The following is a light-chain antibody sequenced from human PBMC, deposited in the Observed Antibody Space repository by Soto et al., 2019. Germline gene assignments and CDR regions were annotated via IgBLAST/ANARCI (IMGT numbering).Light chain of an antibody. CDR2: EGN. CDR1: SSDVGLYNI. Sequence: QSALTQPASVSGSPGQSITISCTGSSSDVGLYNIVSWYQQHPGKAPKLMIYEGNMRPSGVPDRFSGSKSGNTASLTVSGLQAEDEADYYCSSYRGSNIFVVFGGGTKLTVL. J-gene: IGLJ2*01. V-gene: IGLV2-14*02. CDR3: SSYRGSNIFVV.